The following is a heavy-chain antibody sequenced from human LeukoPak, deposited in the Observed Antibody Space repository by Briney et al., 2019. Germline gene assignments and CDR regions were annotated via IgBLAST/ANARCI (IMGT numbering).Heavy chain of an antibody. CDR2: ISSSSSYI. CDR3: AREPRYYYDSSGYYPIDY. J-gene: IGHJ4*02. CDR1: GFTFTRYW. Sequence: PGGSLRLSCAASGFTFTRYWMSWVRQAPGKGLEWVSSISSSSSYIYYADSVKGRFTISRDNAKNSLYLQMNSLRAEDTAVYYCAREPRYYYDSSGYYPIDYWGQGTLVTVSS. D-gene: IGHD3-22*01. V-gene: IGHV3-21*01.